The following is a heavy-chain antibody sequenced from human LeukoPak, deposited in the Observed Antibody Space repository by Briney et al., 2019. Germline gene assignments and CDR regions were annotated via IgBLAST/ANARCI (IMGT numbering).Heavy chain of an antibody. CDR3: AKSRSYRMRIAVAE. CDR2: ISYDGSNK. J-gene: IGHJ3*01. D-gene: IGHD6-19*01. Sequence: GRSLRLSCAASGFTFSSYGMHWVRQAPGKGLEWVAVISYDGSNKYYADSVKGRFTISRDNSKNTLYLQMNSLRAEDTAVYYCAKSRSYRMRIAVAEWGQGTMVTVSS. V-gene: IGHV3-30*18. CDR1: GFTFSSYG.